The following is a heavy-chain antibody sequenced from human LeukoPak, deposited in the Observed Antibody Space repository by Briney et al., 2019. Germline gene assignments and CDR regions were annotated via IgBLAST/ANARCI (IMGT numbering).Heavy chain of an antibody. Sequence: GGSLRLSCAASGFTFVSYAMSWVRQAPGKGLEWVSAITTSGKDTYYADSVKGRFTFSRDISKNTLYLHMNSLRADDTAVYYSAKADYGEYGIDTWGQGTLVTVSS. CDR2: ITTSGKDT. CDR3: AKADYGEYGIDT. CDR1: GFTFVSYA. J-gene: IGHJ5*02. V-gene: IGHV3-23*01. D-gene: IGHD4-17*01.